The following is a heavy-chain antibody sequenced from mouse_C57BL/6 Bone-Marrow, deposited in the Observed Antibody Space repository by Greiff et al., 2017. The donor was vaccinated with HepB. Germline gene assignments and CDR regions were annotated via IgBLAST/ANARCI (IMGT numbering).Heavy chain of an antibody. CDR1: GYTFTDYY. V-gene: IGHV1-75*01. CDR2: IFPGSGST. J-gene: IGHJ4*01. Sequence: VQLQQSGPELVKPGASVKISCKASGYTFTDYYINWVKQRPGQGLEWIGWIFPGSGSTYYNEKFKGKATLTVDKSSSTAYMLLSSLTSEDSAVYFCARDLYGNYILYAMDYWGQGTSVTVSS. D-gene: IGHD2-1*01. CDR3: ARDLYGNYILYAMDY.